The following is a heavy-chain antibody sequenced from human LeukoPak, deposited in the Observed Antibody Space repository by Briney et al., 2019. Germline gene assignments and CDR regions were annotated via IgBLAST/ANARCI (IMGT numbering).Heavy chain of an antibody. CDR2: ISASSSSI. V-gene: IGHV3-48*04. CDR1: GFTFSNYG. D-gene: IGHD6-6*01. Sequence: GGSLRLSCAASGFTFSNYGMDCVRQAPGKGLEWVSYISASSSSIYYADSVKGRFTISRDNAKNTLFLQMNSLRAEDTAVYYCARGGAARPDYWGQGSLVTVSS. CDR3: ARGGAARPDY. J-gene: IGHJ4*02.